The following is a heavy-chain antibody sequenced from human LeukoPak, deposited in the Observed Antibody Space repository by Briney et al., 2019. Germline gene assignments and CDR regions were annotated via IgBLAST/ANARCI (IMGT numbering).Heavy chain of an antibody. J-gene: IGHJ4*02. V-gene: IGHV1-8*01. CDR1: GYTCTSYD. CDR3: ARGEVYLGFDY. CDR2: MNPNSGNT. Sequence: ASVKVSCKTSGYTCTSYDINWVQQATGQGLEWMGWMNPNSGNTGYAQKFQGRVTMTRNTSISTAYMELSSLRSEDTAVYYCARGEVYLGFDYWGQGTLVTVSS. D-gene: IGHD2/OR15-2a*01.